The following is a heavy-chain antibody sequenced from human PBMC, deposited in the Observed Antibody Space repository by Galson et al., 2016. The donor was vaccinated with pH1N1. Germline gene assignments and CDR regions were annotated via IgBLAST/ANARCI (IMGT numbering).Heavy chain of an antibody. Sequence: SVKVSCKASGGTFTFYAFTWVRQAPGQGLEWMGGTIPVFGAPTYAQKFQGRVTITTDDSTRTAYMELRSLRSEDTAVYYCATRRGKDYSDRGGYLAYWGQGTLVIVSS. CDR3: ATRRGKDYSDRGGYLAY. V-gene: IGHV1-69*05. CDR2: TIPVFGAP. J-gene: IGHJ4*02. CDR1: GGTFTFYA. D-gene: IGHD3-22*01.